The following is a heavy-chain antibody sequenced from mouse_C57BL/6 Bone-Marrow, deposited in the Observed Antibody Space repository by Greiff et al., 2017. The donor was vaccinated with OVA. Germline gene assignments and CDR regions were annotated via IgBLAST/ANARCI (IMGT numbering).Heavy chain of an antibody. J-gene: IGHJ2*01. Sequence: VQLKESGPELVKPGASVKISCKASGYSFTDYNMNWVKQSNGKSLEWIGVINPNYGTTSYNQKFKGKATLTVDQSSSTAYMQLNSLTSEDSAVYYCASFYDYDDGRYYFDYWGQGTTLTVSS. D-gene: IGHD2-4*01. CDR1: GYSFTDYN. V-gene: IGHV1-39*01. CDR3: ASFYDYDDGRYYFDY. CDR2: INPNYGTT.